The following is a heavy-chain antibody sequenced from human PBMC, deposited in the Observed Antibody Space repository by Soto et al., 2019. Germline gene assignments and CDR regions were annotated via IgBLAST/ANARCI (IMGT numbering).Heavy chain of an antibody. D-gene: IGHD3-10*01. CDR3: AIHEGSDGKLWFGELHLYGMDV. CDR1: GGSISGISYY. V-gene: IGHV4-39*01. Sequence: SETRSLTCTVSGGSISGISYYCGWISKPPRKGLEGIGSIYYSGSTYYNPSLTSRFNISVDTSNNQISLKLSSVTAADTAVYYCAIHEGSDGKLWFGELHLYGMDVWGQGTTVTVSS. J-gene: IGHJ6*02. CDR2: IYYSGST.